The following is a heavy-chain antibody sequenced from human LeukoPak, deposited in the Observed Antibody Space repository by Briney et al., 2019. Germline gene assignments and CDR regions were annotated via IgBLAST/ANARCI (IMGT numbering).Heavy chain of an antibody. CDR3: AKGTTVRGAPYDY. D-gene: IGHD3-10*01. Sequence: GGSLRLSCAASGFTFSSYGMHWVRQAPGKGLEWVAVISYDGSNKYYADSVKGRFTISRDNSKNTLYLQMNSLRAEDTAVYYCAKGTTVRGAPYDYWGQGTLVTVSS. V-gene: IGHV3-30*18. J-gene: IGHJ4*02. CDR2: ISYDGSNK. CDR1: GFTFSSYG.